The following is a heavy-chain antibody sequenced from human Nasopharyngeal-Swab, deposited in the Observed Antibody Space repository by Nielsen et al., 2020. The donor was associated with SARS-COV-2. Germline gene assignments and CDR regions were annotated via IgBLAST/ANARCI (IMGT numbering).Heavy chain of an antibody. CDR1: GFTFSSYA. CDR2: LSYDGSNK. CDR3: ARDGVEMATILDY. Sequence: GESLKISCAASGFTFSSYAMHWVRQAPGKGLEWVAVLSYDGSNKYYADSVKGRFTISRDNSKNTLYLQMNSLRAGDTAVYYCARDGVEMATILDYWGQGTLVTVSS. D-gene: IGHD5-24*01. V-gene: IGHV3-30-3*01. J-gene: IGHJ4*02.